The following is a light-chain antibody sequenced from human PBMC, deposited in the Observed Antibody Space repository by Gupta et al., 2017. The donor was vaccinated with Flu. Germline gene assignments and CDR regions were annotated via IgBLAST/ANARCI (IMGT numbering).Light chain of an antibody. CDR2: GAS. J-gene: IGKJ2*03. CDR3: QRYDNWPPYS. CDR1: QSISSN. V-gene: IGKV3-15*01. Sequence: TPVTLSVSPGARATLSCRASQSISSNLAWYQQRPGQAPRLLIYGASTRAPRIPARCSGSGLGTEFTLTISVLHSEDFVLYDCQRYDNWPPYSFGQGTNL.